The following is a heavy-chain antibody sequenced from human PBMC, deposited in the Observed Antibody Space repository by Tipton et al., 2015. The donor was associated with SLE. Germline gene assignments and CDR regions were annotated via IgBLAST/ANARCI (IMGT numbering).Heavy chain of an antibody. J-gene: IGHJ4*02. CDR2: IYTSGST. D-gene: IGHD3-22*01. CDR3: ARAHGITMIVNY. Sequence: TLSLTCTVSGGSISSGSYYWSWIRQPAGKGLEWIGYIYTSGSTNYNPSLKGRVTISVDTSKNQFSLKLSSVTAADTAVYYCARAHGITMIVNYWGQGTLVTVSS. CDR1: GGSISSGSYY. V-gene: IGHV4-61*09.